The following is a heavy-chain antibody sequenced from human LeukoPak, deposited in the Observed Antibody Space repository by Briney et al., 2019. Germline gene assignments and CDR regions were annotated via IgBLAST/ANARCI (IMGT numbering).Heavy chain of an antibody. CDR1: GFTFSSYG. CDR3: AKLEVGATFDY. D-gene: IGHD1-26*01. J-gene: IGHJ4*02. CDR2: ISYDGRNK. V-gene: IGHV3-30*18. Sequence: GGSLRLSCAASGFTFSSYGMHWVRQAPGKGLEWVAVISYDGRNKYYADSVKGRFTISRDNSKNTLYLQMNSLRAEDTAVYYCAKLEVGATFDYWGQGTLVTVSS.